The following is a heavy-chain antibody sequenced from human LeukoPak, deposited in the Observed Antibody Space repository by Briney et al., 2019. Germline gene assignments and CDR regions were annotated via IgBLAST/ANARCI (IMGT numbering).Heavy chain of an antibody. Sequence: PGGSLRLSCAASGFTFSSYWMSWVRQAPGKGLEWVANIKQDGSEKYYVDSVKGRFTISRDNAKNSLYLQMNSLRAEDTALYYCAKADNSGFLTYYFDYWGQGTLVTVSS. CDR1: GFTFSSYW. D-gene: IGHD3-22*01. CDR2: IKQDGSEK. V-gene: IGHV3-7*03. J-gene: IGHJ4*02. CDR3: AKADNSGFLTYYFDY.